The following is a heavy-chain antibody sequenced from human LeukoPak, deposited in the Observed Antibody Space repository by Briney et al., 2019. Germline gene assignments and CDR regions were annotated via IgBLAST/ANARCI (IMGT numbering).Heavy chain of an antibody. CDR1: GSTFDDYA. V-gene: IGHV3-49*04. J-gene: IGHJ4*02. Sequence: TGGSLRLSCTASGSTFDDYAMSWVRQAPGKGLEWVGFIRSKAYGGTTEYAASVKGRFTISRDDSKSIAYLQMNSLKTEDTAVYYCTRARNYVRAYFDYWGQGTLVTVSS. CDR3: TRARNYVRAYFDY. D-gene: IGHD1-7*01. CDR2: IRSKAYGGTT.